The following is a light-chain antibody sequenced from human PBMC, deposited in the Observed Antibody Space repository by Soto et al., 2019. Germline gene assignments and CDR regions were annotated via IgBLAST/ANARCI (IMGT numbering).Light chain of an antibody. CDR3: MNGSHWSYT. CDR2: KVS. Sequence: DVVLTQSPLSLPVTLGQPASISCRSSQSLVHSDGIFYLNWFQQRPVQSPRRLIYKVSNRDYGVPDRLRGSGSGTDFTLEISRVEDEDVGVYYCMNGSHWSYTCGQGTKLELK. J-gene: IGKJ2*01. V-gene: IGKV2-30*02. CDR1: QSLVHSDGIFY.